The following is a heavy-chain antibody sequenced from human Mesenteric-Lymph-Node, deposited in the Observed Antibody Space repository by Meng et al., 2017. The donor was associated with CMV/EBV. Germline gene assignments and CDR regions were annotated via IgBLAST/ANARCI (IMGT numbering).Heavy chain of an antibody. D-gene: IGHD6-6*01. J-gene: IGHJ4*02. CDR1: GGPISSYY. Sequence: GSLRLSCTVSGGPISSYYWSWIRQPPGKGLEWIGYIYYSGSTNYNPSLKSRVTISVDTSKNQFSLKLSSVTAADTAVYYCARATRDYFDYWGQGTLVTVSS. CDR3: ARATRDYFDY. V-gene: IGHV4-59*01. CDR2: IYYSGST.